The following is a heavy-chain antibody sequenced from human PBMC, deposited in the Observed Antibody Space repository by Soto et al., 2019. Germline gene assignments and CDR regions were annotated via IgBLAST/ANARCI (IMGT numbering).Heavy chain of an antibody. CDR3: AKDAGIAVAAHGAFDI. CDR1: GYTLTELS. V-gene: IGHV1-24*01. J-gene: IGHJ3*02. CDR2: FDPEDGET. D-gene: IGHD6-19*01. Sequence: ASVKVSCKVSGYTLTELSMHWVRQAPGKGLEWMGGFDPEDGETIYAQKFQGRVTMTEDTSTDTAYMELSSLRSEDTAVYYCAKDAGIAVAAHGAFDIWGQGTMVTVSS.